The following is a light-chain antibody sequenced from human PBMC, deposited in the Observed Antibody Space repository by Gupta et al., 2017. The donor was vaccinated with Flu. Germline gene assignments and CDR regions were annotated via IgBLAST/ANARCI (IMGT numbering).Light chain of an antibody. V-gene: IGLV4-69*01. Sequence: HLLLTHSPSASASLGASVKLTCTLSSGHSSYSIAWHQQQPEKGPRYLMKLNSDGSHSKGDGIPDRFSGSSSGAERYLTIASRQDEDEADYYCQTGGTGIQVFGGGTKLTVL. J-gene: IGLJ3*02. CDR1: SGHSSYS. CDR3: QTGGTGIQV. CDR2: LNSDGSH.